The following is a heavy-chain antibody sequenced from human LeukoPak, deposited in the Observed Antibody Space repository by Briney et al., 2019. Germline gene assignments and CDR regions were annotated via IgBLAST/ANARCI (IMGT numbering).Heavy chain of an antibody. J-gene: IGHJ4*02. CDR2: ISGSGGST. CDR1: GFTFSSYA. D-gene: IGHD3-10*01. Sequence: PGGSLRLSCAASGFTFSSYAMSWVRQAPGKGLEWVSAISGSGGSTYYADSVKGRFTISRDNSKNTLYLQMNSLRAEDTAVYYCAKDTMVRGVIMRGQYYFDYWGQETLVTVSS. CDR3: AKDTMVRGVIMRGQYYFDY. V-gene: IGHV3-23*01.